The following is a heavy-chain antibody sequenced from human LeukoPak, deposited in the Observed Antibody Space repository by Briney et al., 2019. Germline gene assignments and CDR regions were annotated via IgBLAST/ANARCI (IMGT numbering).Heavy chain of an antibody. V-gene: IGHV3-48*04. J-gene: IGHJ4*02. CDR3: AKGTVGAKY. CDR1: GFTLTSDS. Sequence: QPGGSLRLYCAASGFTLTSDSMNWVHQAPGKGLEWISYISSGATTTYYADSVKGRFTISRDNAGNSLYLQINSLRVDDTAVYYCAKGTVGAKYSGQGTLVIVSS. D-gene: IGHD1-26*01. CDR2: ISSGATTT.